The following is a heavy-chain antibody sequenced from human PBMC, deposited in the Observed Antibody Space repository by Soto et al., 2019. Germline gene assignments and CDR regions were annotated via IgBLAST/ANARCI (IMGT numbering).Heavy chain of an antibody. D-gene: IGHD2-21*01. Sequence: SVKVSCKASGYTFTGYYMHWVRQAPGQGLEWMGWINPNNGATKYAQKFQGWLTMTRDTSISTAYLELSRLRSDDTAVYYCAMACGVGSSSVWCMGGWGRGNRVTVSS. CDR1: GYTFTGYY. CDR2: INPNNGAT. J-gene: IGHJ6*01. V-gene: IGHV1-2*04. CDR3: AMACGVGSSSVWCMGG.